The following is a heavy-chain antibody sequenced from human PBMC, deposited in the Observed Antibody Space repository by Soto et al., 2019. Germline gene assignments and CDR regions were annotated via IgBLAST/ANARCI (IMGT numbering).Heavy chain of an antibody. CDR1: GFTFSDYA. V-gene: IGHV3-30*03. D-gene: IGHD6-19*01. Sequence: VQLVESGGGVVQPGRSLRLSCAASGFTFSDYAMHWVRQAPGKGLEWVAVVSHDGRNTHYADSVKGRFTISRDSSKNTVSLEMTRLGAEDTAGYSCAEGGLQWLVTSDFNCWGQGALVTVSS. CDR3: AEGGLQWLVTSDFNC. CDR2: VSHDGRNT. J-gene: IGHJ4*02.